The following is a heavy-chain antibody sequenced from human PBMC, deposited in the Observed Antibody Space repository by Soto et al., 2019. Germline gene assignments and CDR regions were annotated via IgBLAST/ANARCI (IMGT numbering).Heavy chain of an antibody. D-gene: IGHD3-22*01. J-gene: IGHJ4*02. V-gene: IGHV1-69*13. CDR1: GGTFSSYA. Sequence: SVKVSCKASGGTFSSYAISWVRQAPGQGLEWMGGIIPIFGTANYAQKFQGRVTITADESTSTAYMELSSLRSEDTAVYYCASPLKYYDSSGPFDYWGQGTLVTVSS. CDR3: ASPLKYYDSSGPFDY. CDR2: IIPIFGTA.